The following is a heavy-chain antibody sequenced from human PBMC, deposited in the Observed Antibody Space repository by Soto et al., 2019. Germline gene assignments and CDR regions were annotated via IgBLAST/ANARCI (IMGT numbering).Heavy chain of an antibody. J-gene: IGHJ4*02. V-gene: IGHV3-23*01. CDR2: ITRTDST. Sequence: EVQLLESGGGLVQPGGSLRLSCTASGFTFSNYAMSWVRQAPGKGLEWVSAITRTDSTYYADSVKGRFTISRDNSRNTLYLQMNSLGAEDAALYYCAKALVGEVGATDYWGQGTLGTVSS. D-gene: IGHD1-26*01. CDR1: GFTFSNYA. CDR3: AKALVGEVGATDY.